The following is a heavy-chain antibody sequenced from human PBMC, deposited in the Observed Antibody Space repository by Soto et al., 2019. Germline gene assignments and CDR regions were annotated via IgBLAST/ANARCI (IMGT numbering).Heavy chain of an antibody. CDR1: GFTVSSHA. D-gene: IGHD2-15*01. J-gene: IGHJ3*02. CDR2: ITADGGT. V-gene: IGHV3-23*01. CDR3: APHVSCSGGSCQYDAFAI. Sequence: EVQVLESGGGLVQPGGSLRLSCEGSGFTVSSHAMTWIRQAPGKGPEWVSTITADGGTYYADSVKGRFAMSRDTSASTMYLQMYSLGAEETAAYYCAPHVSCSGGSCQYDAFAIRGQGTRVTVSS.